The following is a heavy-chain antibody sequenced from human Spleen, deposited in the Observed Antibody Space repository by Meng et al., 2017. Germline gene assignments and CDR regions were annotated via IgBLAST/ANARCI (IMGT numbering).Heavy chain of an antibody. D-gene: IGHD1-7*01. J-gene: IGHJ4*02. CDR3: ARDGGNYDFDY. V-gene: IGHV1-2*06. Sequence: QVQSVQFGAEVNKPGASVKLACKTFGYTFIDAYVHWVRPAPGQGREWMGRIIPSSTDAGSAQKFLGRLALTWDTSISTAYMELSSLRSDDTAIYYCARDGGNYDFDYWGQGTLVTVSS. CDR2: IIPSSTDA. CDR1: GYTFIDAY.